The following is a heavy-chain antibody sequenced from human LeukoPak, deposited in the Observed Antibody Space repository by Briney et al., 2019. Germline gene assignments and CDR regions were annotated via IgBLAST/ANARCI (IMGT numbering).Heavy chain of an antibody. J-gene: IGHJ4*02. V-gene: IGHV1-2*02. D-gene: IGHD3-10*01. Sequence: ASVKVSCKASANTLGYYMHWARQAPGQGLEWMGWINPNSGGTNYAQKFQGRVTMTRDTSISTAFMELSRLRSDDTAVYYCARDLSITMVRAPFYWGPGTPVTVSS. CDR2: INPNSGGT. CDR1: ANTLGYY. CDR3: ARDLSITMVRAPFY.